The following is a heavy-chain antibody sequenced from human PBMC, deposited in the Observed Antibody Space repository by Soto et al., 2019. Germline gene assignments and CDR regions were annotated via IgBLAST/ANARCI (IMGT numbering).Heavy chain of an antibody. CDR1: GYTFTGYY. CDR3: ARDSGWFGELLPLYYFDY. J-gene: IGHJ4*02. CDR2: INPNSGGT. D-gene: IGHD3-10*01. Sequence: QAQLVQSGAEVKKPGASVKVSCKASGYTFTGYYMHWVRQAPGQGLEWMGWINPNSGGTNYAQKFQGWVTMTRDTSISTAYMELSRLRSDDTAVYYCARDSGWFGELLPLYYFDYWGQGTLVTVSS. V-gene: IGHV1-2*04.